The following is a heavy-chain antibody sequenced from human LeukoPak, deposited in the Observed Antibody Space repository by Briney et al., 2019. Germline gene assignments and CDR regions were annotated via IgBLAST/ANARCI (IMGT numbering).Heavy chain of an antibody. CDR1: GFTFSSYA. D-gene: IGHD3-10*01. V-gene: IGHV3-30*04. Sequence: GRSLRLSCAASGFTFSSYAMHWVRQAPGKGLGWVAVISYDETNRNYAESVKGRFTISRDNSKNTLYLQMNSLRAEDTAVYYCARNYYGSGSYYNLGYWGQGTLVTVSS. CDR2: ISYDETNR. J-gene: IGHJ4*02. CDR3: ARNYYGSGSYYNLGY.